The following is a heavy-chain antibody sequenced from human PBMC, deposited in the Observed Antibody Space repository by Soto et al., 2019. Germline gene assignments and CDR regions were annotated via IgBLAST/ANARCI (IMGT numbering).Heavy chain of an antibody. Sequence: QVQLVQSGAEVKKPGSSVKVSCKASGGTFSSYAISWVRQAPGQGLEWMGGIIPIFGTANYAQKFQGRVTITADESTSTAYIELSSLRSEDTAVYYCARDPYLTSPDGEPWRYYYGMDVWGQGTTVTVSS. D-gene: IGHD4-17*01. CDR1: GGTFSSYA. V-gene: IGHV1-69*01. J-gene: IGHJ6*02. CDR2: IIPIFGTA. CDR3: ARDPYLTSPDGEPWRYYYGMDV.